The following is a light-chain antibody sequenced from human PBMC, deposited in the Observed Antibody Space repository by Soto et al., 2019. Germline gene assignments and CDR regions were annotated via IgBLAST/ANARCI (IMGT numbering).Light chain of an antibody. CDR2: DAS. Sequence: IQRTQSPSTLSASVGDRVSITCRASQSISSWLAWYQQKPGKAPKLLIYDASNLERGVPPRFSGSTSGAESTLTITGLQPDDLGTYYCQHTTDFTLGQGTKVDI. CDR3: QHTTDFT. V-gene: IGKV1-5*01. J-gene: IGKJ2*01. CDR1: QSISSW.